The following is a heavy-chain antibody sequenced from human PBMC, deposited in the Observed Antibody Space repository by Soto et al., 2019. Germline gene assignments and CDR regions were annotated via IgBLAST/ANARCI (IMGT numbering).Heavy chain of an antibody. CDR1: GGTFSSYT. D-gene: IGHD5-12*01. CDR2: IIPILGIA. Sequence: SVKVSCKASGGTFSSYTISWVRQAPGQGLEWMGRIIPILGIANYAQKFQGRVTITADKSTSTAYMDLSSLRSEDTAVYYCARRDSGYDEYYFDYWGQGTLVTVSS. V-gene: IGHV1-69*02. J-gene: IGHJ4*02. CDR3: ARRDSGYDEYYFDY.